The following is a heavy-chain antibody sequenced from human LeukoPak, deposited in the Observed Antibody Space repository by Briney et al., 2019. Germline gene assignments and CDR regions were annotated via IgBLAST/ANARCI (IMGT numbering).Heavy chain of an antibody. CDR3: ARGFGELLFTYFDL. CDR1: GGTFSSYA. CDR2: IIPIFGTA. V-gene: IGHV1-69*13. J-gene: IGHJ2*01. D-gene: IGHD3-10*01. Sequence: GASVKVSCKASGGTFSSYAISWVRQAPGQGLEWLGGIIPIFGTANYAQKFQGRVTITADESTSTAYMELSSLRSDDTAVYYCARGFGELLFTYFDLWGRGTLVTVSS.